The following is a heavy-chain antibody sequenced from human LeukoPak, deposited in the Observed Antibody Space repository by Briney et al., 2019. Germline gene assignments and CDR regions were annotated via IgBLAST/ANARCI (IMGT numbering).Heavy chain of an antibody. J-gene: IGHJ4*02. Sequence: ASVKVSCKASGYTFTSYGISWVRQAPGQGLECMGWISAYNGNTNYAQKFQGRVTMTTDTSTSTAYMELRSLRSDDTAVYYCARELRTRGVGANLGYWGQGTLVTVSS. CDR3: ARELRTRGVGANLGY. V-gene: IGHV1-18*01. CDR1: GYTFTSYG. CDR2: ISAYNGNT. D-gene: IGHD1-26*01.